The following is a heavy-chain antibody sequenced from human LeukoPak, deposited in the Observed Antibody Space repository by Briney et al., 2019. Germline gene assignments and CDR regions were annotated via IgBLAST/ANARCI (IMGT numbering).Heavy chain of an antibody. J-gene: IGHJ4*02. CDR1: TFSITERAYY. D-gene: IGHD3-10*01. CDR2: IYYSGST. Sequence: PSETLSLTCAVSTFSITERAYYWAWIRQPPGKGLEWIGYIYYSGSTYYNPSLKSRVTISVDTSKNQFSLKLSSATAADTAVYYCARGALLWFGELDYWGQGTLVTVSS. CDR3: ARGALLWFGELDY. V-gene: IGHV4-30-4*08.